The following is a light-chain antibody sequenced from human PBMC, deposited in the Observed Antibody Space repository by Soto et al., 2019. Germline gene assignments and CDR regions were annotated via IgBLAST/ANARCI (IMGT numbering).Light chain of an antibody. CDR3: ETWDGNPRV. CDR1: SGHSTYI. V-gene: IGLV4-60*02. CDR2: LEGSGSY. J-gene: IGLJ3*02. Sequence: QSVLTQSSSASASLGSSVKLTCTLSSGHSTYIIAWHQQQPGKAPRYLMKLEGSGSYNKGSEVPDRFSGSSSGADRYLTISNLQFEDEADYYCETWDGNPRVFGGGTKLTVL.